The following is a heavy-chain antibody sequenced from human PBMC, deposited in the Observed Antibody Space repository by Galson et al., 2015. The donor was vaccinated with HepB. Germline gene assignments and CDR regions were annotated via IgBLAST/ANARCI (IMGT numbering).Heavy chain of an antibody. J-gene: IGHJ6*02. CDR2: ISSSSSYI. CDR1: GFTFSSYS. V-gene: IGHV3-21*01. D-gene: IGHD6-19*01. Sequence: SLRLSCAASGFTFSSYSMNWVRQAPGKGLEWVSSISSSSSYIYYADSVKGRFTISRDNAKNSLYLQMNSLRAEDTAVYYCARDMDRYSSAWYVYYYYGMDVWGQGTTVTVSS. CDR3: ARDMDRYSSAWYVYYYYGMDV.